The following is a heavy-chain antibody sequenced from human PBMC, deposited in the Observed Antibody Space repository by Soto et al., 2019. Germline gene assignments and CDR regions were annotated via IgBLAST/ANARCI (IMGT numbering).Heavy chain of an antibody. D-gene: IGHD3-3*02. CDR3: SRGINADY. CDR2: ISGSGGNT. V-gene: IGHV3-23*01. CDR1: GFTFSNYA. J-gene: IGHJ4*02. Sequence: PGGSLRLSCAASGFTFSNYAMSWVRQAPGKGLEWVSAISGSGGNTYHADSVKGRFTISRDNSKNTLDLQMNSLRAEDTAVYYFSRGINADYWGQGTLVTISS.